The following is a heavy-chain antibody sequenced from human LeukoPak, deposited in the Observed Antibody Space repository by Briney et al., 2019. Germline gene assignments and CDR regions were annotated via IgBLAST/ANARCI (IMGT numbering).Heavy chain of an antibody. CDR2: IYYSGST. V-gene: IGHV4-59*01. Sequence: SETLSLTCTVSGGSISSYYWSWIRQPPGKGLEWIGYIYYSGSTNYNPSLKSRVTISVDTSKNQFSLKLSSVTAADTAVYYCARDRGVAAAGTFDYWGQGTLVTVSS. J-gene: IGHJ4*02. CDR3: ARDRGVAAAGTFDY. D-gene: IGHD6-13*01. CDR1: GGSISSYY.